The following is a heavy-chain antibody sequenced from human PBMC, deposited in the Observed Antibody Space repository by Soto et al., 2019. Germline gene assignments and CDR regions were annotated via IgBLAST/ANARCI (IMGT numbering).Heavy chain of an antibody. CDR3: AHRRATYDIFTGYYMGWFDL. D-gene: IGHD3-9*01. CDR2: IFWNDDK. Sequence: QITLKESGPTLVKPTQTLTLTCTFSGFSLSTSGVGVGWIRQPPGKALEWLALIFWNDDKRYSPFLKSRLTITKDTYNKPLVLTKTNMDPVNTATNYCAHRRATYDIFTGYYMGWFDLWGQGNLATVSS. CDR1: GFSLSTSGVG. V-gene: IGHV2-5*01. J-gene: IGHJ5*02.